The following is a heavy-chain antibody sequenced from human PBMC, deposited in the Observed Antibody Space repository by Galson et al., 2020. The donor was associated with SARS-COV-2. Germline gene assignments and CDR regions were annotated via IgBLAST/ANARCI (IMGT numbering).Heavy chain of an antibody. CDR1: GYTFTSYY. J-gene: IGHJ4*02. CDR2: INPSGGST. V-gene: IGHV1-46*01. CDR3: ARVRPYDFWSGLEYYFDY. Sequence: ASVKVSCKASGYTFTSYYMHWVRQAPGQGLEWMGIINPSGGSTSYAQKFQGRVTMTRDTSTSTVYMELSSLRSEDTAVYYCARVRPYDFWSGLEYYFDYWGQGTLVTVSS. D-gene: IGHD3-3*01.